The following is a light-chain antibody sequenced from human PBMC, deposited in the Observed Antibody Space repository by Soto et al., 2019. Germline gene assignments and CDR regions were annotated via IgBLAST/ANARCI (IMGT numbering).Light chain of an antibody. V-gene: IGKV3-15*01. CDR3: QQYNSWPIP. CDR1: QSVSDN. CDR2: RAS. J-gene: IGKJ5*01. Sequence: EVLMTQSPDTLYVSPGERVTLSCRASQSVSDNLAWYQQKPGQGPRLLVYRASTRTLGIPARFSGSESGTEFTLTISSLQSEDFAVYYCQQYNSWPIPFGQGTRLEI.